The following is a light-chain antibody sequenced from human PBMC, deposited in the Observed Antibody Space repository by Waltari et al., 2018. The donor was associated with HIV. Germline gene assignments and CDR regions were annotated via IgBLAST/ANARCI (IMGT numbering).Light chain of an antibody. V-gene: IGLV1-47*01. Sequence: QSVLTQPPPASGTPGQWVTISCSGIDTNLRNSFVYRVQPLPGTAPKLIFHRNNQRPSGVPDRFSGSRSGTSASLVISGLRSEDEADYHCAAWDDSLDGPVVFGGGTKVTVL. CDR1: DTNLRNSF. CDR2: RNN. J-gene: IGLJ2*01. CDR3: AAWDDSLDGPVV.